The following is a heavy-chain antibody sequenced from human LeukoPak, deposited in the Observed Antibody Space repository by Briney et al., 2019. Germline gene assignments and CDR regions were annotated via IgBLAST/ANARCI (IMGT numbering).Heavy chain of an antibody. CDR3: ARDGGYDFWSGYYFGSFDY. CDR2: INPSGGST. D-gene: IGHD3-3*01. CDR1: GYTFTSYY. J-gene: IGHJ4*02. V-gene: IGHV1-46*01. Sequence: GASVKVSYKASGYTFTSYYMHWVRQAPGQGLEWMGIINPSGGSTSYAQKFQRRVTMTRDTSTSTVYMELSSLRSEDTAVYYCARDGGYDFWSGYYFGSFDYWGQGTLVTVSS.